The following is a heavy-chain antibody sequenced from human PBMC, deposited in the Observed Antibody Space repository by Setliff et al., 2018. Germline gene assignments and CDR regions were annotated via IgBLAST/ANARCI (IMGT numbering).Heavy chain of an antibody. CDR2: ISAYNGNT. CDR1: GYTFTRYA. Sequence: ASVKVSCKASGYTFTRYAISWVRQAPGQGPEWMGWISAYNGNTNYALKLQDRVIMTADTSTNTVYLDLRSLRSDDSAMYYCTRGQRARSYWGQGTLVTVSS. CDR3: TRGQRARSY. V-gene: IGHV1-18*01. J-gene: IGHJ4*02.